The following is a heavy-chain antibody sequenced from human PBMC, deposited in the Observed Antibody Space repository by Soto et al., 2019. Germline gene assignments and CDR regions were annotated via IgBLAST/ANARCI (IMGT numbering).Heavy chain of an antibody. D-gene: IGHD6-13*01. V-gene: IGHV3-30*18. J-gene: IGHJ6*02. CDR1: GFTFSSYG. CDR2: ISYDGSNK. CDR3: AKASPKAAAGTSYYYYGMDV. Sequence: QVQLLESGGGVVQPGRSLRLSCAASGFTFSSYGMHWVRQAPGKGLEWVAVISYDGSNKYYADSVKGRFTISRDNSKNTLYLQMNSLRAEDTAVYYCAKASPKAAAGTSYYYYGMDVWGQGTTVTVSS.